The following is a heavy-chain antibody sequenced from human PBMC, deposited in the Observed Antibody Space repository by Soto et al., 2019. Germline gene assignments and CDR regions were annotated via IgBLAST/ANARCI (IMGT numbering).Heavy chain of an antibody. J-gene: IGHJ3*02. CDR2: IKQDGSEK. CDR3: ARDLGVATIDAFDI. Sequence: GGSLRLSCAASGFTFSSYWMSWVRQAPGKGLEWGANIKQDGSEKYYVDSVKGRFTISRDNAKNSLYLQMNSLRDEDTAVYYCARDLGVATIDAFDIWGQGTMVTVSS. D-gene: IGHD5-12*01. V-gene: IGHV3-7*03. CDR1: GFTFSSYW.